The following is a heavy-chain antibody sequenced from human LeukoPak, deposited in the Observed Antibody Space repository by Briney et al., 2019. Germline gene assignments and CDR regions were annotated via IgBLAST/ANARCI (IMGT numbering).Heavy chain of an antibody. V-gene: IGHV1-18*01. CDR3: ARHPYYDTSAYYVY. D-gene: IGHD3-22*01. J-gene: IGHJ4*02. CDR2: ISTYNGKT. CDR1: GYTFTSCS. Sequence: ASVKVSCKASGYTFTSCSISWVRQAPGQGPEWMGWISTYNGKTNYAQKFQGRVIMTIDTSTKTAYMELSSLRSDDSAFYYCARHPYYDTSAYYVYWGQGTLVTVSS.